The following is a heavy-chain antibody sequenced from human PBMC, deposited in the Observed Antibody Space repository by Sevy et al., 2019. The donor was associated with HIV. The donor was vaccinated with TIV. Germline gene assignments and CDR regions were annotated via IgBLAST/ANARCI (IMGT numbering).Heavy chain of an antibody. CDR2: ISYDGSKK. V-gene: IGHV3-30*03. D-gene: IGHD3-10*01. CDR3: ARGGLGELFIPPNDY. CDR1: GYTFSSFG. J-gene: IGHJ4*02. Sequence: GGSLRLSCAASGYTFSSFGMHWVRQAPGKGLEWVAVISYDGSKKSYADSVKGRFTISRDNSKNMLYLQMNSLRAEDTAVYHCARGGLGELFIPPNDYWGQGTLVTVSS.